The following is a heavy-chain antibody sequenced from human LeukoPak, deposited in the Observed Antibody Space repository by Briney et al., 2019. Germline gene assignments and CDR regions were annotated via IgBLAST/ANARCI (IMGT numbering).Heavy chain of an antibody. Sequence: ASVKVSCKASGYTFTSYGISWVRQAPGQGLEWMGGIIPIFGTANYAQKFQGRVTITADKSTSTAYMELSSLRSEDTAVYYCARRVGGQLQKYYFDYWGQGTLVTVSS. V-gene: IGHV1-69*06. J-gene: IGHJ4*02. CDR2: IIPIFGTA. D-gene: IGHD2-2*01. CDR3: ARRVGGQLQKYYFDY. CDR1: GYTFTSYG.